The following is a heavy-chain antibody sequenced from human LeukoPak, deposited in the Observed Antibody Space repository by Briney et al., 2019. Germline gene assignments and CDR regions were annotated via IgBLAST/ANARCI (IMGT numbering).Heavy chain of an antibody. Sequence: GGSLRLSCAASGFTFSSYGMHWVRQAPGKGLEWVANINQDGTDNNYVDSVKGRFTISRDNAKNSLYLQMNSLRAGDTAVYYCARDSSGSLDYWGQGTLVTVSS. J-gene: IGHJ4*02. D-gene: IGHD6-19*01. CDR1: GFTFSSYG. CDR3: ARDSSGSLDY. CDR2: INQDGTDN. V-gene: IGHV3-7*04.